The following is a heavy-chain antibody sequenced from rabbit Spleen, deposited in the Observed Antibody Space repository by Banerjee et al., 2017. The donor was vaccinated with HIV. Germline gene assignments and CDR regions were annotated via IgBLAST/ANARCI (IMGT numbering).Heavy chain of an antibody. CDR3: TRDDGSGHYIDVYFNL. V-gene: IGHV1S45*01. CDR2: ISAGDGST. CDR1: GFSFSNNYV. J-gene: IGHJ4*01. D-gene: IGHD1-1*01. Sequence: QELLEESGGDLVKPGASLTLTCTASGFSFSNNYVMCWVRQAPGKGLEWIACISAGDGSTYYASWAKGRFTISKTSSTTVTLQMTSLTAADTAAYFCTRDDGSGHYIDVYFNLWGQGTLVTVS.